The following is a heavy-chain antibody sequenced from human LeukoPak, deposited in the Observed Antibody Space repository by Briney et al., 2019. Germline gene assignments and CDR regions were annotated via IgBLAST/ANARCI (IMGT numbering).Heavy chain of an antibody. CDR2: IYYSGST. Sequence: SETLSLTHSLSGRSQCRSYLRGLRQPPGKGLEWIGYIYYSGSTNYNPSLKSRVTISVDTSKIQFSLKLSSVNAAATAVYYSATYRGEALCPDSYYVNVWGKGTTVTVSS. CDR3: ATYRGEALCPDSYYVNV. CDR1: GRSQCRSY. V-gene: IGHV4-59*08. J-gene: IGHJ6*03. D-gene: IGHD5-24*01.